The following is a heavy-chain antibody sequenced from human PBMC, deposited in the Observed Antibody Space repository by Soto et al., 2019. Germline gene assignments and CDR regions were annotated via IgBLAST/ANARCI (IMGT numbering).Heavy chain of an antibody. J-gene: IGHJ6*03. D-gene: IGHD3-10*01. CDR2: INAGNGNT. V-gene: IGHV1-3*01. Sequence: ASVKVSCKASGYTFTSYAMHWVRQAPGQRLEWMGWINAGNGNTKYSQKFQGRVTITRDTSASTAYMELSSLRSEDTAVYYCARDAMVRGVIIKSLYYMDVWGKGTTVTVSS. CDR1: GYTFTSYA. CDR3: ARDAMVRGVIIKSLYYMDV.